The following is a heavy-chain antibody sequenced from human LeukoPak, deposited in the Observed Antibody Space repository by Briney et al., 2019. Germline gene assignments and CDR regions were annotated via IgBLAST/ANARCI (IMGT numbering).Heavy chain of an antibody. V-gene: IGHV4-34*01. Sequence: SETLSLTCAVYGGSFSGYYWSWIRQPPGKGLEWIGEINHSGSTNYNPSLKSRVAISVDTSKNQFSLKLSSVTAADTAVYYCARGPTRYSSSWYHYYYYYMDVWGKGTTVTISS. CDR3: ARGPTRYSSSWYHYYYYYMDV. CDR1: GGSFSGYY. D-gene: IGHD6-13*01. CDR2: INHSGST. J-gene: IGHJ6*03.